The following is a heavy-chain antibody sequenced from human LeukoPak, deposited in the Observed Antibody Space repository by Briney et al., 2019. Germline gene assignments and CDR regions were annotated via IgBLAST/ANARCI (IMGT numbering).Heavy chain of an antibody. D-gene: IGHD3-3*01. J-gene: IGHJ4*02. CDR3: AKAVLRFLEWAFDY. CDR1: GFTFSSYG. Sequence: GGSLRLSCAASGFTFSSYGMHWVRQAPGKGLEWVAFIRYDGSNKYYADSVKGRFTISRDNSKNTLYLQMNSLRAEDTAVYYCAKAVLRFLEWAFDYWGQGTLVTVSS. CDR2: IRYDGSNK. V-gene: IGHV3-30*02.